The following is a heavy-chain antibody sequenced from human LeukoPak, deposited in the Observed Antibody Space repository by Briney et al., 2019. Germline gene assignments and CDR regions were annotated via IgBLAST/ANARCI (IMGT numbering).Heavy chain of an antibody. V-gene: IGHV3-73*01. CDR1: GLTFSDSA. CDR3: ARLSKHY. Sequence: GGSLRLSCAASGLTFSDSAMHWVRQASGKGLEWVGRIRSKVNSYATAYAASVKGRFTISRDDSKNTAYLQMNSLKTEDTAVYYCARLSKHYWGQGILVTVSS. J-gene: IGHJ4*02. CDR2: IRSKVNSYAT.